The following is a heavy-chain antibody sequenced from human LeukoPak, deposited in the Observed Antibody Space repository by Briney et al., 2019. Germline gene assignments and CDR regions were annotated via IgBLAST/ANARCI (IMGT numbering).Heavy chain of an antibody. J-gene: IGHJ6*03. Sequence: GGSLRLSCAASGFTFSDYNMRWIRQAPGKGLEWVSSISRSGSTKYYADSVKGRFTISRDNAKNSLYLQMNSLRAEDTAVYYCASAPTIFGVVYYMDVWGKGTTVTVSS. CDR3: ASAPTIFGVVYYMDV. V-gene: IGHV3-11*04. CDR1: GFTFSDYN. D-gene: IGHD3-3*01. CDR2: ISRSGSTK.